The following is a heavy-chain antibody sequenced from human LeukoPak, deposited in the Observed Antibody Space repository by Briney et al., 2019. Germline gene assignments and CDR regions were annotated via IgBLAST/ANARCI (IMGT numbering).Heavy chain of an antibody. CDR2: ISSSSSTI. CDR3: ARGEYSSGWRPFYYYYGMDV. D-gene: IGHD6-19*01. V-gene: IGHV3-48*02. CDR1: GFTFSSYS. J-gene: IGHJ6*02. Sequence: GGSLRLSCAASGFTFSSYSMNWVRQAPGKGLAWVSYISSSSSTIYYADSVKGRFTISRDNAKNSLYLQMNSLRDEDTAVYYCARGEYSSGWRPFYYYYGMDVWGQGTTVTVSS.